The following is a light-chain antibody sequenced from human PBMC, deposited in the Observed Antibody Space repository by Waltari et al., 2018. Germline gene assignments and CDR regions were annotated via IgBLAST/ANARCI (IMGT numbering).Light chain of an antibody. Sequence: EIEMTQSPAIMSVSPGERVTLSCRASQKISNNFAWYQQKPGQAPRLLSYGPTTRASGIPGRFRGSWSGTESTLTIDGLQSEDFAVYYCLQYNDWPPLFTFGPGTKVEIK. CDR2: GPT. CDR1: QKISNN. V-gene: IGKV3-15*01. J-gene: IGKJ3*01. CDR3: LQYNDWPPLFT.